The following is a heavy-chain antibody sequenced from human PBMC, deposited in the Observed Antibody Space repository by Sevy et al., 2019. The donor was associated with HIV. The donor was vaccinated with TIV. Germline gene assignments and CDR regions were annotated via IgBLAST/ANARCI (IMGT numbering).Heavy chain of an antibody. CDR1: GYRFTDYY. D-gene: IGHD3-16*01. CDR3: ARDQEFGRTTTCNRGFDH. V-gene: IGHV1-2*02. Sequence: ASVKVSCETSGYRFTDYYIHWVRQAPGQGLEWMGWINPNSDVTKSAKKFQDRVIMTKDTSISTVYMELRGLTFDDTAVYYFARDQEFGRTTTCNRGFDHWGQGSRFT. J-gene: IGHJ4*02. CDR2: INPNSDVT.